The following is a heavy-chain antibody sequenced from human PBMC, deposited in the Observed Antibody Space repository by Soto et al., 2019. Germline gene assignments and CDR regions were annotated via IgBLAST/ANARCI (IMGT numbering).Heavy chain of an antibody. CDR1: GSSFRDYY. CDR2: ITSSSSYT. J-gene: IGHJ4*02. V-gene: IGHV3-11*05. Sequence: QVQLVESGGGLVQPGGSLRLSCVASGSSFRDYYMSWIRQSPGKGLEWLSYITSSSSYTHYADSVKGRFTISRDNAKNSLYLQMNSLRAEDTATYYCTGGQDNLAVNFDYWGQGTLVTVSS. CDR3: TGGQDNLAVNFDY. D-gene: IGHD1-1*01.